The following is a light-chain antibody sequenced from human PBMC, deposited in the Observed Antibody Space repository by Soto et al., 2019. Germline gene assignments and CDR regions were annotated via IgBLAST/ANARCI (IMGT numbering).Light chain of an antibody. CDR3: QQANSFPYT. V-gene: IGKV1-12*01. CDR1: QGVSNW. J-gene: IGKJ2*01. Sequence: DIQMTQSPSSVSASVGDRVTITCRTSQGVSNWLAWYQQKPGKAPKLLIYAASTLRSGVPSRFRGSGSGTDFTFTISSLQPEDFATYYCQQANSFPYTFGQGTKXEIK. CDR2: AAS.